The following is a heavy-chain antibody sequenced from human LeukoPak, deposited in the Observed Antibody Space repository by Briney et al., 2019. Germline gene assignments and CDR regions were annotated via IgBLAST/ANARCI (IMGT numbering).Heavy chain of an antibody. CDR2: INPSGGST. V-gene: IGHV1-46*01. D-gene: IGHD3-16*02. J-gene: IGHJ1*01. CDR3: ARDGTMITFGGVIVIRGYFQH. Sequence: ASVKVSCKASGYTFTSYYMHWVRQAPGQGLKWMGIINPSGGSTSYAQKFQGRVTMTRDTSTSTVYMELSSLRSEDTAVYYCARDGTMITFGGVIVIRGYFQHWGQGTLVTVSS. CDR1: GYTFTSYY.